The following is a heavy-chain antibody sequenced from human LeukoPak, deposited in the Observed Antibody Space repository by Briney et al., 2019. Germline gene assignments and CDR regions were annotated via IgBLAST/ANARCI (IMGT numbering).Heavy chain of an antibody. CDR2: IYSSGSD. V-gene: IGHV4-4*07. J-gene: IGHJ3*02. CDR1: GGSISSYY. D-gene: IGHD6-13*01. Sequence: PSETLSLTCTASGGSISSYYWSWIRQRAGKGLKRIGRIYSSGSDNHNPSLESRVTMSVDTSKNQFSLKLSSVTAADTAVYYCVRSDSSSSHAAVDIWGQGTMVTVSS. CDR3: VRSDSSSSHAAVDI.